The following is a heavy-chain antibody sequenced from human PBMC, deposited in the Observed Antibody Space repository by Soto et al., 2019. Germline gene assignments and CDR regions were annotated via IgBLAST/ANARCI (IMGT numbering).Heavy chain of an antibody. CDR1: GFTFSSYW. J-gene: IGHJ4*02. CDR2: INSDGSST. CDR3: VRTSLVVAAATREDY. V-gene: IGHV3-74*01. Sequence: GGSLRLSCSASGFTFSSYWMHWVRQAPGKGLVWVSRINSDGSSTSYADSVKGRFTISRDNAKNTLYLQMNSLRAEDTAVYYCVRTSLVVAAATREDYWGQGTLVTVS. D-gene: IGHD2-15*01.